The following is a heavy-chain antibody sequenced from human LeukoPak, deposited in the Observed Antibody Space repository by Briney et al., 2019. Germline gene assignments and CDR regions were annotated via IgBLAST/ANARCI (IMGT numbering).Heavy chain of an antibody. CDR1: GFTFSSYG. CDR2: ISYDGSNK. V-gene: IGHV3-30*18. D-gene: IGHD1-26*01. J-gene: IGHJ6*02. CDR3: AKMGARLYYYYYGMDV. Sequence: GGSLRLSCAASGFTFSSYGKHWVRQAPGKGLEWVAVISYDGSNKYYADSVKGRFTISRDNSKNTLYLQMNSLRAEDTAVYYCAKMGARLYYYYYGMDVWGQGTTVTVSS.